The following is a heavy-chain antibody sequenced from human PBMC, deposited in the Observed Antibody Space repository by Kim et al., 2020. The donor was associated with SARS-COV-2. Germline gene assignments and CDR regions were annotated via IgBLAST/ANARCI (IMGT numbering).Heavy chain of an antibody. CDR3: ARRGGYCSGGSCYSGAFDI. V-gene: IGHV4-39*01. Sequence: SETLSLTCTVSGGSISSSNYYWGWIRQPPGKGLEWIGNIFYTGNTYYSPSLKSRITIFIDTSNNQFSLKLSSVTAADTAVYYCARRGGYCSGGSCYSGAFDIWGLGTMVTVSS. CDR2: IFYTGNT. J-gene: IGHJ3*02. D-gene: IGHD2-15*01. CDR1: GGSISSSNYY.